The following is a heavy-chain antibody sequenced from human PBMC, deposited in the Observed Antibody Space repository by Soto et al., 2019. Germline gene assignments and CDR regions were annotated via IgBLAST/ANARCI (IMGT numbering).Heavy chain of an antibody. CDR2: LCDVFGS. D-gene: IGHD1-1*01. CDR3: ASWREREHAFDV. Sequence: DVQLVESGGGLIQPGESLRLSCVAFGLTVSGTKYVAWVRQAPGKGLEWVSALCDVFGSFYADSVKGRFTTSSDRSRSTVYLQMNDLRPDDTAVYYCASWREREHAFDVWGQGTAVIVSP. J-gene: IGHJ3*01. CDR1: GLTVSGTKY. V-gene: IGHV3-53*01.